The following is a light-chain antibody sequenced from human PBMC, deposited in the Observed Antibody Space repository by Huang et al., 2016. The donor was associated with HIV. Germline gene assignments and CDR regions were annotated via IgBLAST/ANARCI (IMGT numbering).Light chain of an antibody. CDR3: QQYYSSPQT. J-gene: IGKJ1*01. CDR2: WAS. Sequence: DIIMTQSPDSLAVSLGGRATLHCRSSQSVYSSYTSKYYMAWFQQKPGQPPRLLRFWASTREAGVPDRFSGSGSGTHFTLTIANLEAEDAAIYYCQQYYSSPQTFGQGTRVEVK. V-gene: IGKV4-1*01. CDR1: QSVYSSYTSKYY.